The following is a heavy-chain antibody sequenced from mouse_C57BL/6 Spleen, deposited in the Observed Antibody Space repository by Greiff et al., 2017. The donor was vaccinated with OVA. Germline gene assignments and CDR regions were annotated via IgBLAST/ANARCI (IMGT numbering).Heavy chain of an antibody. CDR3: ARRFITTVVAVDY. CDR1: GFPFSSYG. CDR2: MSSGGSYT. Sequence: EVMLVESGGDLVKPGGSLKLSCAASGFPFSSYGMSWVRQTPDKRLEWVATMSSGGSYTYYPDSVKGRFSICRDNAKNTLYLKMSSLKSEDTAMYYCARRFITTVVAVDYWGQGTTLTVSS. V-gene: IGHV5-6*02. D-gene: IGHD1-1*01. J-gene: IGHJ2*01.